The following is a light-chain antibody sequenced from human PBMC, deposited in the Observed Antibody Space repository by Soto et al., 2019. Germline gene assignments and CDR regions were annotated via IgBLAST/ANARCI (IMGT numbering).Light chain of an antibody. J-gene: IGKJ5*01. CDR3: QQYGNSPYT. Sequence: EIVLTQSPGTLSLSPGESATLSCRASQSVDNNYVAWYQQKPGQAPTLLIHGASYRAAGIPDRFSGSGSGTDFTLTISRLEPEDFAVFHCQQYGNSPYTFGQRTRLEIK. V-gene: IGKV3-20*01. CDR1: QSVDNNY. CDR2: GAS.